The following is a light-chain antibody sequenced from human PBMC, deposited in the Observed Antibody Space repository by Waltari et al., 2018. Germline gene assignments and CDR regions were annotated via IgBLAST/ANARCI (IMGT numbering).Light chain of an antibody. CDR3: HQDYTIPLT. Sequence: DIQMTQSPSSLSASVGDRVTVTCRASQNINKDLSWYQQKPGKAPTLLIYAASSLQTGVSSRFSGSGSGTDFILTISSLQPEDVATYYCHQDYTIPLTFGGGTKVEIK. V-gene: IGKV1-27*01. CDR1: QNINKD. CDR2: AAS. J-gene: IGKJ4*01.